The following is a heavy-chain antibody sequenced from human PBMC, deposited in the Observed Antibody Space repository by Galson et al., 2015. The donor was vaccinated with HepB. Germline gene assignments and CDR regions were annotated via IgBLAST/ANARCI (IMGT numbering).Heavy chain of an antibody. CDR1: GYTFTSYY. D-gene: IGHD2-2*01. J-gene: IGHJ4*02. V-gene: IGHV1-46*01. Sequence: SLKVSCKASGYTFTSYYMFWVRQAPGQGLEWMGLINPSGDSATCSQKFQGTVTMTRDTSTSTVYMELSSLRSEDTAVYYCARYSSTMAFDYWGQGTLVTVSS. CDR2: INPSGDSA. CDR3: ARYSSTMAFDY.